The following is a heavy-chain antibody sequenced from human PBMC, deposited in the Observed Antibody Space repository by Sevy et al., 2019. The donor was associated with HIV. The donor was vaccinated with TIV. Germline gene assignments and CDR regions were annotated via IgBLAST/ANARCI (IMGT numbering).Heavy chain of an antibody. CDR2: ISSSSSTI. J-gene: IGHJ4*02. V-gene: IGHV3-48*02. D-gene: IGHD3-22*01. CDR1: GFTFSSYS. CDR3: ARDYHDSSGSLDY. Sequence: GGSLRLSCAASGFTFSSYSMNWVRQAPGKGLEWVSYISSSSSTIYYADSVKGRFTISRDNAKNSLYLQINSLRDEDTAVYYCARDYHDSSGSLDYWGQGTLVTVSS.